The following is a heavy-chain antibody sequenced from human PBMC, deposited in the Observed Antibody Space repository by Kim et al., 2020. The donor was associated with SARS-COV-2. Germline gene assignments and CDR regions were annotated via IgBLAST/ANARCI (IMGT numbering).Heavy chain of an antibody. V-gene: IGHV3-7*01. CDR1: GFTFSTYW. D-gene: IGHD2-15*01. CDR3: ARDRRYCSGGACYSLYDY. J-gene: IGHJ4*02. Sequence: GGSLRLSCAASGFTFSTYWMTWVRQAPGKGLEWVANIKEDGSDKYYVVSVSGRFTISRDNAKNSLYLQMNSLRAEDTALYYCARDRRYCSGGACYSLYDYWSQGALVTVSS. CDR2: IKEDGSDK.